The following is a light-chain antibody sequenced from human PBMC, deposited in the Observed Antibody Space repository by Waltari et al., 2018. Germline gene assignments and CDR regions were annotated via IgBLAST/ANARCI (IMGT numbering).Light chain of an antibody. CDR1: SSNILAVHA. CDR3: QSYDSSLSGRV. V-gene: IGLV1-40*01. CDR2: GNS. Sequence: QSVLTQPPSVSGAPGPSVTISCTGSSSNILAVHALHWYQQLPGTAPKLLIYGNSNRPSGVPDRFSGSKSGTSASLAITGLQAEDEADYYCQSYDSSLSGRVFGGGTKLTVL. J-gene: IGLJ2*01.